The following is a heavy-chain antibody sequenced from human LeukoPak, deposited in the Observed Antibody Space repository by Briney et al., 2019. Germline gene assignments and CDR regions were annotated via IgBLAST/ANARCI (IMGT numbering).Heavy chain of an antibody. CDR1: EFTFNSYG. CDR3: AKDRRGSCNAGSCYCCDY. CDR2: IRFDGSDE. J-gene: IGHJ4*02. V-gene: IGHV3-30*02. D-gene: IGHD2-15*01. Sequence: PGGSLRLSCTVSEFTFNSYGMHWVRQAPGKGLEWVAFIRFDGSDEHYADSVKGRFTISRDNSKNTLYLQMNSLRAEDTAVYYCAKDRRGSCNAGSCYCCDYWGRGALVTVSS.